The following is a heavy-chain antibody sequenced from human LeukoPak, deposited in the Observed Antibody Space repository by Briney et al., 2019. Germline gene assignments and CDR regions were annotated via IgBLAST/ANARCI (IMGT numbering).Heavy chain of an antibody. CDR3: ARVSTAATPLGWFDP. D-gene: IGHD2-2*01. CDR2: ISAYNGNT. J-gene: IGHJ5*02. V-gene: IGHV1-18*04. Sequence: GASVKLSCKASGYTFTSYGISWVRQAPGQGLEWMGWISAYNGNTNYAQKLRGRVTMTTDTSTSTAYMELRSLRSDDTAVYYCARVSTAATPLGWFDPWGQGTLVTVSS. CDR1: GYTFTSYG.